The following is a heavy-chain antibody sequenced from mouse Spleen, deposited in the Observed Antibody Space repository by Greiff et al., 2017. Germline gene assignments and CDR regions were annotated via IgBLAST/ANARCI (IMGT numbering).Heavy chain of an antibody. CDR1: GYTFTSYG. D-gene: IGHD4-1*01. Sequence: QVQLQQSGAELARPGASVKLSCKASGYTFTSYGISWVKQRTGQGLEWIGEIYPRSGNTYYNEKFKSKATLTVDNSSSTAYMELRSLTSEDSAVYYCARGNWDVFDYWGQGTTLTVSS. V-gene: IGHV1-81*01. J-gene: IGHJ2*01. CDR2: IYPRSGNT. CDR3: ARGNWDVFDY.